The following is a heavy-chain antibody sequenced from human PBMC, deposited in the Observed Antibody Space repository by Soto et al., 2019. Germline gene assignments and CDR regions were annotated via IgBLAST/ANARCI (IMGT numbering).Heavy chain of an antibody. CDR3: ARMSAYGDSPGY. J-gene: IGHJ4*02. Sequence: EVQLVQSGAEAKKPGESLRISCKGSGYSFTSYWISWVRQMPGKGLEWMGRIEPSDSYTNYSPSFQGHVTISADKSISTANRQWSSLKASDTAMYYCARMSAYGDSPGYWGQGTLVTVSS. CDR1: GYSFTSYW. D-gene: IGHD4-17*01. V-gene: IGHV5-10-1*01. CDR2: IEPSDSYT.